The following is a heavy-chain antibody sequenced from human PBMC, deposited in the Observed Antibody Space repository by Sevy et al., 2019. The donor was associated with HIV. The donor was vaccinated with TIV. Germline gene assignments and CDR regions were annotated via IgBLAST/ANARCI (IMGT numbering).Heavy chain of an antibody. CDR3: ARDMGYCSGGSCYTWDYYGMDV. CDR2: ISSSSSYI. D-gene: IGHD2-15*01. V-gene: IGHV3-21*04. J-gene: IGHJ6*02. Sequence: GGSLRLSCAASGFTFSSYSMNWVRQAPGKGLEWVSSISSSSSYIYYADSVKGRFTISRDNAKNSLYLQMNSLRAEDTAVYYCARDMGYCSGGSCYTWDYYGMDVWGQGTTVTVSS. CDR1: GFTFSSYS.